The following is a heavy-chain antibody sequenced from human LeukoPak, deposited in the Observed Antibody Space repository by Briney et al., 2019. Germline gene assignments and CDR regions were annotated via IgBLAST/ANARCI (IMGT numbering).Heavy chain of an antibody. CDR1: GYTFTSYA. D-gene: IGHD1-26*01. J-gene: IGHJ4*02. Sequence: GASVKVSCKASGYTFTSYAMHWVRQAPGQRLEWMGWINAGNGNTKYSQKLQGRVTMTTDTSTSTAYMELRSLRSDDTAVYYCARETPVGATADYWGQGTLVTVSS. CDR2: INAGNGNT. V-gene: IGHV1-3*01. CDR3: ARETPVGATADY.